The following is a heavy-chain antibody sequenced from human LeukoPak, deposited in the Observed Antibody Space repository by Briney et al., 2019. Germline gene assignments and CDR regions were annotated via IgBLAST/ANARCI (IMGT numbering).Heavy chain of an antibody. J-gene: IGHJ5*02. V-gene: IGHV3-53*01. Sequence: GGSLRLSCVVSGFTVSNHYMSWVRQAPRKGLEWVSVIYSGGNTYYADSVKGRFTISRDNSKNTLYLQMNSLRAEDTAVYYCAKNSMVTRNWFDPWGQGTLVTVSS. D-gene: IGHD4/OR15-4a*01. CDR3: AKNSMVTRNWFDP. CDR2: IYSGGNT. CDR1: GFTVSNHY.